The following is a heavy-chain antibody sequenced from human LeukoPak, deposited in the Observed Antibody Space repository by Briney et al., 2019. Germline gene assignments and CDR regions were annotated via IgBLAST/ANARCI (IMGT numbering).Heavy chain of an antibody. J-gene: IGHJ6*02. CDR3: AKDRAVIPRDYYNGLDV. CDR2: LTNSGGSGGVT. D-gene: IGHD3-16*02. CDR1: GFTFSTYA. V-gene: IGHV3-23*01. Sequence: GGSLRLSCAASGFTFSTYAMSWVRQAPGKGLEWVSALTNSGGSGGVTYYAGSVKGRFTVSRDNSKNMLYLEMNSLRAEDTAVYYCAKDRAVIPRDYYNGLDVWGQGTTVTVSS.